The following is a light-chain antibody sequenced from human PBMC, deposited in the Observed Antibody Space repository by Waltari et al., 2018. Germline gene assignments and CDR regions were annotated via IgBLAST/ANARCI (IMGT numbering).Light chain of an antibody. CDR1: SGDVGANNY. J-gene: IGLJ3*02. CDR2: DVA. Sequence: QSALSQPHSVSGSPGQSVTISCIGTSGDVGANNYVSWYQHHPAKAPKVLIYDVARRPSGAPDRFTGSRSGNTASLTISGLQADDEADYYCCSYAGSYTWVFGGGTRLTVL. V-gene: IGLV2-11*01. CDR3: CSYAGSYTWV.